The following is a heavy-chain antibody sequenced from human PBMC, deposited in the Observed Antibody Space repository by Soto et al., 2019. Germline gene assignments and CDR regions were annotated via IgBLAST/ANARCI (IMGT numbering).Heavy chain of an antibody. D-gene: IGHD6-19*01. CDR3: ARLPGALVAVLYIYPLDGREAMSDVDV. CDR2: ISFDGSNK. J-gene: IGHJ6*02. CDR1: GFTFNYYP. Sequence: QMQLVESGGGVVQPGESLRLSCAASGFTFNYYPMHWVRQTAGKGLEWVAVISFDGSNKYYADSVKGRFTISRDNSKNMLYLQMNSLRAEDAAVYYCARLPGALVAVLYIYPLDGREAMSDVDVWGQGTTVSVSS. V-gene: IGHV3-30-3*01.